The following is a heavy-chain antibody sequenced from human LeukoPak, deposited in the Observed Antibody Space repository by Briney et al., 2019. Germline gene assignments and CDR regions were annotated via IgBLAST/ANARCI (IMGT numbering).Heavy chain of an antibody. CDR3: AKDQARSGYDFYYYYIDV. D-gene: IGHD5-12*01. V-gene: IGHV3-43D*03. J-gene: IGHJ6*03. Sequence: GGSLRLSCAASGFTFDDYAMHWVRQAPGKGLEWVSLISWDGGSTYYADSVKGRFTISRDNSKNSLYLQMNSLRPDDTALYYCAKDQARSGYDFYYYYIDVWGKGTTVTVSS. CDR1: GFTFDDYA. CDR2: ISWDGGST.